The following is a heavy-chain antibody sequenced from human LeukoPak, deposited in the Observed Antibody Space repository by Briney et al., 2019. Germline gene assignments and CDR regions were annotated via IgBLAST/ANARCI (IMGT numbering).Heavy chain of an antibody. D-gene: IGHD2-15*01. Sequence: SLRLSCAASGFTFSSYGMHWVRQAPGKGLECVAVISYDGSNRYYADSVKGRFTISRDNSKNTLYLQMNSLRAEDTAVYYCAKGGDIVMVVAAQVGLNFDYWGQGTLVTVSS. J-gene: IGHJ4*02. V-gene: IGHV3-30*18. CDR1: GFTFSSYG. CDR3: AKGGDIVMVVAAQVGLNFDY. CDR2: ISYDGSNR.